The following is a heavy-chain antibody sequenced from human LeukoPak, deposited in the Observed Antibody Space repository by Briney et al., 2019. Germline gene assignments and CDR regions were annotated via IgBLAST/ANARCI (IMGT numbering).Heavy chain of an antibody. Sequence: GASVKVSCKASGYTFTSYAMNWVRQAPGQGLEWMGWINTNTGNPTYAQGFTGRFVFSLDTSVSTAYLQISSLKAEDTAVYYCARDQTSYGYRYFDYWGQGTLVTVSS. J-gene: IGHJ4*02. V-gene: IGHV7-4-1*02. CDR2: INTNTGNP. CDR3: ARDQTSYGYRYFDY. CDR1: GYTFTSYA. D-gene: IGHD5-18*01.